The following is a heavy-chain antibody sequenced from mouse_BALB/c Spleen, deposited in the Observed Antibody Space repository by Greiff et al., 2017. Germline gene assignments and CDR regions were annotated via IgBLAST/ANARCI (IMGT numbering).Heavy chain of an antibody. CDR1: GFNIKDTY. V-gene: IGHV14-3*02. Sequence: VQLQQSGAELVKPGASVKLSCTASGFNIKDTYMHWVKQRPEQGLEWIGRIDPANGNTKYDPKFQGKATITADTSSNTAYLQLSSLTSEDTAVYYCARRNYFDYWGQGTTLTVAS. CDR2: IDPANGNT. J-gene: IGHJ2*01. CDR3: ARRNYFDY.